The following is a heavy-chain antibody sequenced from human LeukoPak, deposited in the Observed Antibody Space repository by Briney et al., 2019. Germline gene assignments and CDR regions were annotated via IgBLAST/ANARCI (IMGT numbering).Heavy chain of an antibody. J-gene: IGHJ4*02. V-gene: IGHV3-11*04. CDR3: VRCDSNDAAFDF. Sequence: PGGSLRLSCAASGFTFSDYYMSWIRQAPGKGLEWVSYISSSGSTIYYADSVKGRFTISRDNSRNSLYLQMNSLRAEDMAVYYCVRCDSNDAAFDFWGQGTLVTVSS. CDR1: GFTFSDYY. D-gene: IGHD1-1*01. CDR2: ISSSGSTI.